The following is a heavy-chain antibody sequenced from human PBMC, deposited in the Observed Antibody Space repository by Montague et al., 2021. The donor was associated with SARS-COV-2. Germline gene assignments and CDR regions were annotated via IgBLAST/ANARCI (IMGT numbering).Heavy chain of an antibody. J-gene: IGHJ4*02. Sequence: SETLSLTCAVYGGSFSGYYWNWIRQPPGKGLEWIGEINHSGSTNYNPSLKSRVTMSVDTSKNQFSLKLSSVTAADTAVYYCARAPRRGYGYRLGSFDSWGQGTLVTVSS. CDR3: ARAPRRGYGYRLGSFDS. V-gene: IGHV4-34*01. D-gene: IGHD5-18*01. CDR1: GGSFSGYY. CDR2: INHSGST.